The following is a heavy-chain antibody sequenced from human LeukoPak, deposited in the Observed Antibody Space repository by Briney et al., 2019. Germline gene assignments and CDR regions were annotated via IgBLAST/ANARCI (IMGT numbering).Heavy chain of an antibody. CDR1: GFTVSSNY. Sequence: PGGSLRLSCAASGFTVSSNYMSWVHQAPGKGLEWVSVIYSGGSTYYADSVKGRFTISRDNSKNTLYLQMNSLRAEDTAVYYCARRCSGGSCYDAFDIWGQGTMVTVSS. CDR3: ARRCSGGSCYDAFDI. J-gene: IGHJ3*02. CDR2: IYSGGST. V-gene: IGHV3-66*01. D-gene: IGHD2-15*01.